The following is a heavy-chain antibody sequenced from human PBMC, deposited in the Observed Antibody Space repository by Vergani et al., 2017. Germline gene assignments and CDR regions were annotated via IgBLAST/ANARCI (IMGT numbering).Heavy chain of an antibody. CDR1: GGSISSYY. CDR2: IYYSGST. V-gene: IGHV4-59*01. Sequence: QVQLQESGPGLVKPSETLSLTCTVSGGSISSYYWSWIRQPPGKGLEWIGYIYYSGSTNYNPSLKSRVTISVDTSKNQFSLKLSSVTDADTAVYYCARRSLGNDYWGQGTLVTVSS. CDR3: ARRSLGNDY. J-gene: IGHJ4*02. D-gene: IGHD1-26*01.